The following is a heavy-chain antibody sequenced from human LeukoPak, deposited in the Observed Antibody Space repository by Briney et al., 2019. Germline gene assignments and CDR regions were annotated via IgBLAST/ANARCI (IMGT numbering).Heavy chain of an antibody. D-gene: IGHD2-2*01. V-gene: IGHV3-49*04. Sequence: PGRSLRLSCTVSGFTFGDYVMTWVRQAPGKGLEWVGFIRSKAYGGTTEYAASVKGRFTISRDDSKSIAYLQMNSLKTEDTAVYYCTREVPPARRGAFDIWGQGTMVTVSS. CDR1: GFTFGDYV. CDR3: TREVPPARRGAFDI. J-gene: IGHJ3*02. CDR2: IRSKAYGGTT.